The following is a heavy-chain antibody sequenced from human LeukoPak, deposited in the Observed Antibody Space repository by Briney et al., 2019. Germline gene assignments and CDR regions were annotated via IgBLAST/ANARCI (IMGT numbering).Heavy chain of an antibody. CDR1: GFTFSSYG. J-gene: IGHJ4*02. Sequence: GGSLRLSCAASGFTFSSYGMHWVRQAPGKGLEWVAFIRYDGSNKYYVDSVKGRFTISRDNSKNTLFLQMNSLRAEDTAVYYCARGQFGGSGSYYRNNNDYWGQGTLVTVSS. V-gene: IGHV3-30*02. D-gene: IGHD3-10*01. CDR2: IRYDGSNK. CDR3: ARGQFGGSGSYYRNNNDY.